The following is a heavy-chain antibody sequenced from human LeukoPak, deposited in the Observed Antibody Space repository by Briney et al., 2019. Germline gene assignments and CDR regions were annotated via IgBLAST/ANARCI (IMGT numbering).Heavy chain of an antibody. CDR2: INSDGSST. D-gene: IGHD4-17*01. V-gene: IGHV3-74*01. CDR1: GFTFSSYW. Sequence: GGSLRLSCAASGFTFSSYWMHWVRQAPGKGLVWVSRINSDGSSTSYADSVKGRFTISRDNAKNTLYLQMNSLRAEDTAVYYCARGLGYGDYEGAFDIWGQGTMVTVSS. J-gene: IGHJ3*02. CDR3: ARGLGYGDYEGAFDI.